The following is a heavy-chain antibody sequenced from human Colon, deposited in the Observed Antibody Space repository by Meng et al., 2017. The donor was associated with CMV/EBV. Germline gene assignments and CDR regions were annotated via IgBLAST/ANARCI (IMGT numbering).Heavy chain of an antibody. Sequence: GGSLRLSCAASGFTFSSYSMSWVRQAPGKGLEWVSYISSSSTIYYADSVKGRFTISRDNAKNSLYLQMNSLRAEDTAVYYCARGQYYYDSSGYFDYWGQGTLVTVSS. CDR3: ARGQYYYDSSGYFDY. CDR2: ISSSSTI. CDR1: GFTFSSYS. V-gene: IGHV3-48*04. J-gene: IGHJ4*02. D-gene: IGHD3-22*01.